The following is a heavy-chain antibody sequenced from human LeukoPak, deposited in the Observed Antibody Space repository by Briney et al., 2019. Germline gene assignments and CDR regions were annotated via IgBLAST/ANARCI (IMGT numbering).Heavy chain of an antibody. V-gene: IGHV3-23*01. CDR3: AKKSLWSGPFDY. J-gene: IGHJ4*02. Sequence: GGSLRLSCVASGFTLSSYWMSWVRQAPGKGLEWVSIITGSGGGSYYADSVKGRFTLSRDNSKNTLYLQMNSLRAEDTAVYFCAKKSLWSGPFDYWGQGTLVTVFS. CDR2: ITGSGGGS. D-gene: IGHD3-3*01. CDR1: GFTLSSYW.